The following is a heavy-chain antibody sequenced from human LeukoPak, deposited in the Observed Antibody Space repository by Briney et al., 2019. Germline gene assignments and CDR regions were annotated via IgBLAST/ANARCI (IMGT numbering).Heavy chain of an antibody. J-gene: IGHJ4*02. D-gene: IGHD2-21*02. CDR2: ISGSSGST. Sequence: GGSLRLSCAASGFTFSSYAMSWVRQAPGKGLEWVSTISGSSGSTYYADSAKGRFTISRDNSKNTLYLQMNSLRGEDTAVYYCAKVYTVVTAQRRGYFDNWGQGTLVAVSS. CDR3: AKVYTVVTAQRRGYFDN. V-gene: IGHV3-23*01. CDR1: GFTFSSYA.